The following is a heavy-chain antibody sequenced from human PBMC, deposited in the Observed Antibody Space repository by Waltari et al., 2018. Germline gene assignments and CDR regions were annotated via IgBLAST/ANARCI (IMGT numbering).Heavy chain of an antibody. CDR3: ARDRGRGLYLES. J-gene: IGHJ4*02. D-gene: IGHD2-15*01. Sequence: QLQLQESGPGLVKPSGTLSLTCAVFGDSMGNRDFWSWVRQPPGKGLEWIGQVPSSGRTNYNPSFASRVTVSVYTSTRQFSLKVTSATDADAAVYYCARDRGRGLYLESWGQGILVTVSP. CDR2: VPSSGRT. V-gene: IGHV4-4*02. CDR1: GDSMGNRDF.